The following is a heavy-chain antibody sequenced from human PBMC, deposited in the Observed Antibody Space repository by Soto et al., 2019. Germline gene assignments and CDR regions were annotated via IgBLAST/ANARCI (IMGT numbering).Heavy chain of an antibody. J-gene: IGHJ6*03. CDR1: GGSISSYY. CDR2: IYYSGST. CDR3: ARLIGAYYYMDV. Sequence: SETLSLTCTVSGGSISSYYWSWIRQPPGKGLEWIGYIYYSGSTNYNPSLKSRVTISVDTSKNQFSLKLSSVTAADTAVYYCARLIGAYYYMDVWGKGTTVTVSS. V-gene: IGHV4-59*08. D-gene: IGHD3-16*01.